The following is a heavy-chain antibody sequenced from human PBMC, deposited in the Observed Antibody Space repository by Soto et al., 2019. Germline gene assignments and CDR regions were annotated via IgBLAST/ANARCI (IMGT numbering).Heavy chain of an antibody. CDR2: INSDGSST. CDR1: GFTFSSYW. J-gene: IGHJ6*03. V-gene: IGHV3-74*01. Sequence: GGSLRLSCAASGFTFSSYWMHWVRQAPGKGLVWVSRINSDGSSTSYADSVKGRFTISRDNAKNTLYLQMNSLRAEDTAVYYCARDQVEGECYYYYMDVWGKGTTVTVSS. D-gene: IGHD3-16*01. CDR3: ARDQVEGECYYYYMDV.